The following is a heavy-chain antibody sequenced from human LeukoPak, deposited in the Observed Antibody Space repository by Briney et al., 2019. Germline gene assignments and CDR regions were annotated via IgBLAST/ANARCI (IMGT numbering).Heavy chain of an antibody. CDR3: TTDYYDTSGYSSYY. V-gene: IGHV3-15*01. Sequence: GGSLRLSYAVSGFTSSKAWMSWVRQAPGKGLEWVGRIKSKTDGGTTDYAGPVKGRFTISRDDSKNTLYLQMSSLETEDTAVYYCTTDYYDTSGYSSYYWGQGTLVTVSS. CDR1: GFTSSKAW. CDR2: IKSKTDGGTT. J-gene: IGHJ4*02. D-gene: IGHD3-22*01.